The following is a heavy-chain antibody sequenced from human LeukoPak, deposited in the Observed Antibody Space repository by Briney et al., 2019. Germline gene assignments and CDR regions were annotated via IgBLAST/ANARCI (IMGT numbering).Heavy chain of an antibody. CDR2: INSDGSST. CDR3: ARVGRIAAAGGHFDY. D-gene: IGHD6-13*01. V-gene: IGHV3-74*01. Sequence: GGSLRLSCAASGFTFSSHWMHWVRQAPGKGLVWVSRINSDGSSTSYADSVKGRFTISRDNAKNTLYLQMSSLRAEDTAVYYCARVGRIAAAGGHFDYWGQGTLVTVSS. CDR1: GFTFSSHW. J-gene: IGHJ4*02.